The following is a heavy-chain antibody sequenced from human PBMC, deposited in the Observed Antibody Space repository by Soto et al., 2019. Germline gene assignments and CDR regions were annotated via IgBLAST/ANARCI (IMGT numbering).Heavy chain of an antibody. CDR3: ARHGDYDILTGSYYFDY. V-gene: IGHV4-39*01. CDR2: IYYSGST. J-gene: IGHJ4*02. D-gene: IGHD3-9*01. Sequence: WVRQAPGKGLEWIGSIYYSGSTYYNPSLKSRVTISVDTSMNQFSLKLSSVTAADTAVYYCARHGDYDILTGSYYFDYWGQGTLVTVSS.